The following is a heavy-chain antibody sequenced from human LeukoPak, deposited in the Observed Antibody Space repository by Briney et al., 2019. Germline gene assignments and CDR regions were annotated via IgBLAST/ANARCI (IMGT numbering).Heavy chain of an antibody. V-gene: IGHV5-51*01. Sequence: GESLKISCKGSGYSFTSYWIGWVRQMPGKGLEWMGIIWPGDSDTRYSPSFQGQVIMSADKSISTAYLQWSSLKASDTAMYYCARHNGYSDTTIDYWGQGTLVTVSS. CDR1: GYSFTSYW. J-gene: IGHJ4*02. CDR2: IWPGDSDT. CDR3: ARHNGYSDTTIDY. D-gene: IGHD5-18*01.